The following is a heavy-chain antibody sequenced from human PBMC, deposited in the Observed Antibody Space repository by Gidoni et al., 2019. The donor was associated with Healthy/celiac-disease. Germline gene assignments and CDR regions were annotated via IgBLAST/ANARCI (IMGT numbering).Heavy chain of an antibody. V-gene: IGHV3-23*01. D-gene: IGHD1-7*01. CDR3: AKLLELRGRYFDY. J-gene: IGHJ4*02. Sequence: EVQLLESGGGLVQPGGSLRLSCAASGFTFSSYAMSWVRQAPGKGLEWVSAISGSGGSTYYADSVKGRFTISRDNSKNTLYLQTNSLRAEDTAVYYCAKLLELRGRYFDYWGQGTLVTVSS. CDR2: ISGSGGST. CDR1: GFTFSSYA.